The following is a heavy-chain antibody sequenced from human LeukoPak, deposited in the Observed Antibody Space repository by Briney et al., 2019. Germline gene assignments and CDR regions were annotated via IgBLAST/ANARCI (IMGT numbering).Heavy chain of an antibody. CDR2: IKNSGDRT. CDR3: AKGRGSGSYFGIDP. Sequence: GGSLRLSCAASGFTFSDYATSWVRQAPGKGLEWISGIKNSGDRTDYADSVKGRFTISRDNSKNTTYLQMKSLRAEDTAVYYCAKGRGSGSYFGIDPWGQGTLVVVSS. D-gene: IGHD3-10*01. V-gene: IGHV3-23*01. J-gene: IGHJ5*02. CDR1: GFTFSDYA.